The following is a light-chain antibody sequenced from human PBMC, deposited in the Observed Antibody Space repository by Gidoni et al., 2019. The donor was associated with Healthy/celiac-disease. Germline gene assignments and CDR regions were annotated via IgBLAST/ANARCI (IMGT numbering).Light chain of an antibody. CDR1: SLRSYY. CDR2: GKN. J-gene: IGLJ2*01. CDR3: NARDSSVNGLV. V-gene: IGLV3-19*01. Sequence: SSEMIQDPGVSVALGQTVRNTCQGDSLRSYYASWYQQKTGQTPELVIYGKNNRPSGIPDRFSGSNSGNTASLTITGAQAEDEADYYCNARDSSVNGLVVGGGTKLTVL.